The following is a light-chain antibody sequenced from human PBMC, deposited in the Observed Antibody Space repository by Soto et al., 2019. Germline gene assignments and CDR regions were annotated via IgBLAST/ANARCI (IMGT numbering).Light chain of an antibody. Sequence: EIVMTQSPLSLPVTPGEPASNSCKSSQSLLHSNGYNYLDWYLQKPGQSPQLLIYAGSNRASGVSDRFSGSGSGTDFTLKISRVEAEDVAVYYCMQALQAPFTFGPGTKVDIK. CDR3: MQALQAPFT. CDR1: QSLLHSNGYNY. CDR2: AGS. J-gene: IGKJ3*01. V-gene: IGKV2-28*01.